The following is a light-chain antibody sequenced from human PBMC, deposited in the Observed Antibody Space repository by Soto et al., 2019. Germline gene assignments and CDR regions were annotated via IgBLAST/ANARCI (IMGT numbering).Light chain of an antibody. CDR1: ISDVGGYDY. CDR3: SPYTTSSTYV. V-gene: IGLV2-14*01. J-gene: IGLJ1*01. Sequence: QSALTQPASVSGSPGQSITISCTGTISDVGGYDYVSWYQQHPGKAPKLMIYDVSNRPSGVSNRFSGSKSGNTASLTISGLQADDEADYYCSPYTTSSTYVFGTGTKVTVL. CDR2: DVS.